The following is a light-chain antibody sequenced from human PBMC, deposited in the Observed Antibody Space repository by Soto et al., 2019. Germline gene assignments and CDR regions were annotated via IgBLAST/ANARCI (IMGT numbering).Light chain of an antibody. CDR1: RTINTY. Sequence: DVRMTQSPSSLSASVGGTITITCRASRTINTYFNWFQQKPGQPPRLLIYGASTLHDGVPSRFSGSGSGADFTLTISGLQPEDFASYHCQQTYSDISFGGGTKVDIK. CDR2: GAS. J-gene: IGKJ4*01. V-gene: IGKV1-39*01. CDR3: QQTYSDIS.